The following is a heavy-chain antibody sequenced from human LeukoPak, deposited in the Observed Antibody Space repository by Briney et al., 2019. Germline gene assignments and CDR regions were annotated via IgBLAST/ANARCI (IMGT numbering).Heavy chain of an antibody. CDR3: ARGTGTAIRYFDWLHPFDY. CDR2: TYYRSKWYN. D-gene: IGHD3-9*01. CDR1: GDSVSSNSAA. Sequence: SQTLSLTCAISGDSVSSNSAAWNWIRQSPSRGLEWLGRTYYRSKWYNDYAVSVKSRITINPDTSKNQFSLQLNSVTPEDTAVYYCARGTGTAIRYFDWLHPFDYWGQGTLVTVSS. V-gene: IGHV6-1*01. J-gene: IGHJ4*02.